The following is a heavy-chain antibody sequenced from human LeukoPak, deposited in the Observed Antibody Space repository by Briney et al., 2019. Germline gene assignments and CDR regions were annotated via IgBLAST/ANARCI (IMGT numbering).Heavy chain of an antibody. CDR2: MNPITGST. CDR1: GFIFTGYD. CDR3: VRDGEGVAISVNYWFDP. V-gene: IGHV1-8*01. Sequence: ASVKVSCRASGFIFTGYDINWVRQAAGQGLEWMGWMNPITGSTGYARQFQGRVTMTRDTSTGTAYMELTSLRSADTAVYYCVRDGEGVAISVNYWFDPWGQGTLVTVSS. D-gene: IGHD3-10*01. J-gene: IGHJ5*02.